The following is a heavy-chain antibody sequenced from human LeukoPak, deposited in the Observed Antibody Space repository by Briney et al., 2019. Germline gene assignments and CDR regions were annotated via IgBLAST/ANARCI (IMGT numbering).Heavy chain of an antibody. J-gene: IGHJ4*02. D-gene: IGHD3-9*01. CDR1: GGSVSGYY. CDR2: IYSSGST. Sequence: KPSETLSLTCTVSGGSVSGYYWSWIRQPAGKGLEWIGRIYSSGSTNYNPSLKSRVTMSVDTSKNQFSLKLDSVTAADTAVYFCAREKMTGGPLFDYWGQGTLVTVSS. CDR3: AREKMTGGPLFDY. V-gene: IGHV4-4*07.